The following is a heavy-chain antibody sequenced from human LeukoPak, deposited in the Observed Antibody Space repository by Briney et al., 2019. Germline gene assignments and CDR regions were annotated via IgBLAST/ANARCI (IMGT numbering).Heavy chain of an antibody. CDR1: GYTFTSYD. Sequence: ASVKVSCKASGYTFTSYDINWVRQATGQGLEWMGWMNPNNGNTDYAQNFQGRVPMTRDTSLSTAYMELSSLRSEDTAVYYCAHLDGIGSYRVLDSWGKGTLVTVSS. CDR3: AHLDGIGSYRVLDS. D-gene: IGHD3-10*01. CDR2: MNPNNGNT. J-gene: IGHJ4*02. V-gene: IGHV1-8*01.